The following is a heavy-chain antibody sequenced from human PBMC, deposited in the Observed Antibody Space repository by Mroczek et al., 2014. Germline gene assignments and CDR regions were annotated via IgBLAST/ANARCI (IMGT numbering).Heavy chain of an antibody. Sequence: QVQLVQSGGGVVQPGRSLRLSCAASGFTFSSYGMHWVRQAPGKGLEWVAVIWYDGSNKYYADSVKGRFTISRDNSKNTLYLQMNSLRAEDTAVYYCARGGYGDYGGYFDYWGQGTLVTVSS. CDR1: GFTFSSYG. V-gene: IGHV3-33*01. CDR3: ARGGYGDYGGYFDY. CDR2: IWYDGSNK. J-gene: IGHJ4*02. D-gene: IGHD4-17*01.